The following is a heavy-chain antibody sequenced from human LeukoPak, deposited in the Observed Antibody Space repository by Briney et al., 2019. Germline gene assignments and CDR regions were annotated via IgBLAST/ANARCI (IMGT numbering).Heavy chain of an antibody. CDR1: GFTFSSDA. CDR3: TKSPAGSYGNPFDY. V-gene: IGHV3-23*01. Sequence: VGSLRLSSAAPGFTFSSDAMSWVRQAPGKGLEWGSAISGSGGSTYYADSMKGRFTISRDNYKKTLYLQMNGLRAVDTTVYYCTKSPAGSYGNPFDYWGQGTLVTVSS. CDR2: ISGSGGST. D-gene: IGHD3-10*01. J-gene: IGHJ4*02.